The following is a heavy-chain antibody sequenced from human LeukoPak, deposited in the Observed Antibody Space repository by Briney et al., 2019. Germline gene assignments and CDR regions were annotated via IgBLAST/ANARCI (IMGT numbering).Heavy chain of an antibody. Sequence: GGSLRLSCAASGFTFSSYSMNWVRQAPGKGLEWVSSISSSSRYIYYADSVKGRFTISRDNAKNSLYLQMNSLRAEDTAVYYCARDVELLDAFDIWGQGTMVTVSS. J-gene: IGHJ3*02. CDR2: ISSSSRYI. CDR3: ARDVELLDAFDI. CDR1: GFTFSSYS. V-gene: IGHV3-21*01. D-gene: IGHD1-26*01.